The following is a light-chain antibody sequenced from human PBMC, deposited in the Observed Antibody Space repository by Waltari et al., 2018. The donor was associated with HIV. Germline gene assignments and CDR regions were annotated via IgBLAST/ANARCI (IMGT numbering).Light chain of an antibody. CDR1: SSDVGGYNY. J-gene: IGLJ2*01. V-gene: IGLV2-14*01. CDR3: SSYTTSTTPVL. Sequence: QSALTQPASVSGSPGQSITISCTGTSSDVGGYNYVSWYQQHPGKAPKLLISEVSNRPSGISNRFFGSKSGNTASLTISGLQTEDEADYYCSSYTTSTTPVLFGGGTKLTVV. CDR2: EVS.